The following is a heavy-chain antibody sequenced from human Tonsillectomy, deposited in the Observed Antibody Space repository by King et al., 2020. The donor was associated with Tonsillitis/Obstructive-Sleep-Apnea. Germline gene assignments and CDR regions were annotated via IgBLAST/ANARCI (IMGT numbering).Heavy chain of an antibody. J-gene: IGHJ5*02. D-gene: IGHD3-3*01. CDR1: GGTFSSYA. V-gene: IGHV1-69*12. CDR3: ARDGDYELWGGSRGGLFGP. Sequence: VQLVQSGAEVKKPGSSVKVSCKASGGTFSSYAISWVRQAPGQGLEWMGGIIPIFGTANYAQKFQGRVTITADESTSTAYMELSSLRSEDTAVYSCARDGDYELWGGSRGGLFGPWGQGALVTVSS. CDR2: IIPIFGTA.